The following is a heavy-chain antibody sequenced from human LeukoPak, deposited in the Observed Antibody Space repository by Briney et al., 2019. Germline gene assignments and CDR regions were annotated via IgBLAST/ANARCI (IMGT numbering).Heavy chain of an antibody. Sequence: GGSLRLSCAASGFTFSSYARSWVRQAPGKGLEWVSAISGSGGSTYYADSVKGRFTISRDNSKNTLYLQMNSLRAEDTAVYYCAKDGVGGVVPAAIPRDDWGQGTLVTVSS. V-gene: IGHV3-23*01. CDR3: AKDGVGGVVPAAIPRDD. CDR2: ISGSGGST. D-gene: IGHD2-2*02. CDR1: GFTFSSYA. J-gene: IGHJ4*02.